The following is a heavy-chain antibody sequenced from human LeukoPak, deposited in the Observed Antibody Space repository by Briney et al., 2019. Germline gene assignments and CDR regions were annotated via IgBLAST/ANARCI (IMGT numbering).Heavy chain of an antibody. CDR2: ISSSGSTI. CDR1: GFTFSDYY. V-gene: IGHV3-11*04. J-gene: IGHJ4*02. D-gene: IGHD6-13*01. Sequence: GGSLRLSCAASGFTFSDYYMSWIRQAPGKGLEWVSYISSSGSTIYYADSVKGRFTISRDNSKNTLYLQMNSLRAEDTAVYYCAKGDSSWYGIFDYWGQGTLVTVSS. CDR3: AKGDSSWYGIFDY.